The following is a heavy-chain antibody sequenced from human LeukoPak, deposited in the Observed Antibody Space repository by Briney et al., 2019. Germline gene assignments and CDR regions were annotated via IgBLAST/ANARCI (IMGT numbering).Heavy chain of an antibody. CDR1: GFSFDAYA. CDR3: AKDHDNTDYYYYFDS. J-gene: IGHJ4*02. V-gene: IGHV3-23*01. CDR2: ISETGRTT. D-gene: IGHD2-21*02. Sequence: GGSLRISCAASGFSFDAYAMSWVRQAPGKGLEWVSGISETGRTTSYTDSVKGRSTISRDNSKNTLHLQMNRLRAEDTALYYCAKDHDNTDYYYYFDSWGQGTLVTVSS.